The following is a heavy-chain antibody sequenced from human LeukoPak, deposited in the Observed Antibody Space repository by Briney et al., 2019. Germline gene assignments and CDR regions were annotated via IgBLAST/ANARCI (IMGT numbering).Heavy chain of an antibody. CDR1: GYAFTNYY. D-gene: IGHD4-17*01. Sequence: GASVKVSFKASGYAFTNYYMHWLRQAPGQGLEWMGIINTSGGRKTYEKNFQGRVTMTRDTSTSTVYMELSSLRSEETALYYRAKTVTTFYSYGMDVWGQGTTVTVSS. J-gene: IGHJ6*02. V-gene: IGHV1-46*01. CDR3: AKTVTTFYSYGMDV. CDR2: INTSGGRK.